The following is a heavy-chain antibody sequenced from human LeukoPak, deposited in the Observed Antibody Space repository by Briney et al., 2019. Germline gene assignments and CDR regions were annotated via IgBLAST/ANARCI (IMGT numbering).Heavy chain of an antibody. Sequence: SSETLSLTCAVSGGSISSSNWWSWVRQPPGKGLEWIGEIYHSGSTNYNPSLKSRVTISVDKSKNQFSLKLSSVAAADTAVYYCATAGYSSSWRAEYFQHWGQGTLVTVSS. J-gene: IGHJ1*01. CDR2: IYHSGST. CDR3: ATAGYSSSWRAEYFQH. D-gene: IGHD6-13*01. CDR1: GGSISSSNW. V-gene: IGHV4-4*02.